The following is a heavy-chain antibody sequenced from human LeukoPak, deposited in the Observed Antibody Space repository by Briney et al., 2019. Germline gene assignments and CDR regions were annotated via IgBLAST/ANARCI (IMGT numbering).Heavy chain of an antibody. V-gene: IGHV3-48*02. CDR1: GFTFSSYS. CDR2: ISSTGRTI. D-gene: IGHD3-22*01. Sequence: GGSLRLSCAASGFTFSSYSMNWVRQAPGKGLEWVSYISSTGRTIYYADSVKGRFTISRDNAKNSLYLQMNSLRDEDTAVYYCARMYYYDSSGSYEGYWGQGTLVTVSS. CDR3: ARMYYYDSSGSYEGY. J-gene: IGHJ4*02.